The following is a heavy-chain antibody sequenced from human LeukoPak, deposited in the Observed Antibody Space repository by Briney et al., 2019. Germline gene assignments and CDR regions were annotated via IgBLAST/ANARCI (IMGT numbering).Heavy chain of an antibody. J-gene: IGHJ5*02. CDR1: GGSISSYY. CDR3: ARDRDGYNYFDP. D-gene: IGHD5-24*01. CDR2: IYYSGST. Sequence: PSETLSLTCTVSGGSISSYYWSWIRQPPGKGLEWIGYIYYSGSTNYKPSLKSRVTISVDTSKNQFSLKLSSVTAADTAVYYCARDRDGYNYFDPWGQGTLVTVSS. V-gene: IGHV4-59*01.